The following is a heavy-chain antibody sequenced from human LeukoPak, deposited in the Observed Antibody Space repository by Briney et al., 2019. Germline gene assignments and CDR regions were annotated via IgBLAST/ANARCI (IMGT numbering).Heavy chain of an antibody. CDR3: ASERPSSSWYDY. V-gene: IGHV3-7*01. CDR2: IYQDGREK. CDR1: GFTFSSHL. Sequence: GGSLRLSCAASGFTFSSHLMTWVRQAPGKGLEWVANIYQDGREKYYLSSVRGRSTISRDNAKNSLYLQMDSLRVEDTGVYYCASERPSSSWYDYWGQGTLVTVSS. D-gene: IGHD6-13*01. J-gene: IGHJ4*02.